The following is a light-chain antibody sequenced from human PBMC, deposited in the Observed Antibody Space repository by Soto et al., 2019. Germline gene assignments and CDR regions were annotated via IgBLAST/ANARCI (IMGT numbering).Light chain of an antibody. CDR2: DVS. V-gene: IGLV2-14*01. CDR3: SSYTRSSSYV. CDR1: SSDVGGYNY. Sequence: QTVVTQPASVSGSPGQSITISCTGTSSDVGGYNYVSWYQQHPGKAPKLMIYDVSNRPSGVSNRFSGSKSGNTASLTISGLQAADEADYYCSSYTRSSSYVFGTGTKLTVL. J-gene: IGLJ1*01.